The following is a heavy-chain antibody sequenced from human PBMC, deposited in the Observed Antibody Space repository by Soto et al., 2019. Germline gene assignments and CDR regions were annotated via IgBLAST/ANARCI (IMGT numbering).Heavy chain of an antibody. V-gene: IGHV2-5*01. CDR1: GFSLSTSGAG. CDR3: AHRYGGNYYRWYFDS. J-gene: IGHJ4*02. Sequence: QITLKESGPTLVKPTQTLTVTCTFSGFSLSTSGAGVGWIRQSPGKAPEWLALISWKDEKRYNPGLKRRLTITKDTSKNQVVLTMTDVDPVDTATYFCAHRYGGNYYRWYFDSWGQGTLVTVSS. D-gene: IGHD1-26*01. CDR2: ISWKDEK.